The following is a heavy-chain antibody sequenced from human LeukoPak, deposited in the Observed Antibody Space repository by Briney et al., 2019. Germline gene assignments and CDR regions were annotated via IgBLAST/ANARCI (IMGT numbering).Heavy chain of an antibody. D-gene: IGHD3-10*01. CDR2: ISWNSGSI. CDR3: AKGFFYYYGSGSFPDY. J-gene: IGHJ4*02. V-gene: IGHV3-9*01. CDR1: GFTFSSYA. Sequence: GGSLRLSCAASGFTFSSYAMSWVRQAPGKGLEWVSGISWNSGSIGYADSVKGRFTISRDNAKNSLYLQMNSLRAEDTALYYCAKGFFYYYGSGSFPDYWGQGTLVTVSS.